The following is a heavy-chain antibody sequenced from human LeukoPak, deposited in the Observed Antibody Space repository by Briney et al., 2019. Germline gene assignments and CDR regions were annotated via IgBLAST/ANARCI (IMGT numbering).Heavy chain of an antibody. J-gene: IGHJ5*02. CDR1: GFTFSSYG. V-gene: IGHV3-30*03. Sequence: GGSLRLSCAASGFTFSSYGIHWVRQAPGKGLEWVAVISYDGSNKYYADSVKGRFTISRDNSKNSLYLQMNSLRAEDTAVYYCAREYYYDSSGYYYPWGQGTLVTVSS. CDR3: AREYYYDSSGYYYP. CDR2: ISYDGSNK. D-gene: IGHD3-22*01.